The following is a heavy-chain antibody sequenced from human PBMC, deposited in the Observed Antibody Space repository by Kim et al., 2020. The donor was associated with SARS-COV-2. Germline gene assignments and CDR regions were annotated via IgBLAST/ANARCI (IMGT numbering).Heavy chain of an antibody. CDR1: GYTFTSYG. D-gene: IGHD3-22*01. J-gene: IGHJ6*02. V-gene: IGHV1-18*04. CDR2: ISAYNGNT. Sequence: ASVKVSCKASGYTFTSYGMSWVRQAPGQELEWMGWISAYNGNTNYAQKLQGRVTMTTDTSTSTAYMELRSLRSDDTAVYYCARDFVIGGHYYYYYGMDVWGQGTTVTVSS. CDR3: ARDFVIGGHYYYYYGMDV.